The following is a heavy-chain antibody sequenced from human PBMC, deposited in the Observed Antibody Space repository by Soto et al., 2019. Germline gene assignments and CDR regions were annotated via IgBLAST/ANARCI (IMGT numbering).Heavy chain of an antibody. Sequence: SGGSLRLSCAASGFTVSSNYMSWVRQAPGKGLEWVSVIYSGGSTYYADSVKGRFTISRDNSKNTLYLQMNSLRAEDTAVYYCASLDWDYDILTGYYFDYWGQGTLVTVSS. CDR1: GFTVSSNY. J-gene: IGHJ4*02. CDR2: IYSGGST. CDR3: ASLDWDYDILTGYYFDY. D-gene: IGHD3-9*01. V-gene: IGHV3-66*01.